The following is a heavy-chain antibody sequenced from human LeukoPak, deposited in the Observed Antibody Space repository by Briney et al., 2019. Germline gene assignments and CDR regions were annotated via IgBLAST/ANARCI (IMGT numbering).Heavy chain of an antibody. J-gene: IGHJ6*02. CDR1: GFTFSDYY. Sequence: GGSLRLSCAASGFTFSDYYMSWIRQAPGRGLEWVSYISSSGSTIYYADSVKGRFTISRDNAKNSLYLQMNSLRAEDTAVYYCARDFCSSTSCYGYYGMDVWGQGTTVTVSS. D-gene: IGHD2-2*01. CDR2: ISSSGSTI. V-gene: IGHV3-11*01. CDR3: ARDFCSSTSCYGYYGMDV.